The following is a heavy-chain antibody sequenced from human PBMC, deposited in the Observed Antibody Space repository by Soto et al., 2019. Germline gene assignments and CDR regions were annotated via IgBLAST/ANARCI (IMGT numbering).Heavy chain of an antibody. D-gene: IGHD3-10*01. Sequence: QVQLQESGPGLVKPSETLSLTCTVSGGSISSYYWSWIRQPPGKGLEWIGNIYYSGSTHYNPSLNSRVTIAIDTSKNQFSLELNSMPAADTAKYHCARHNYGSGSTYFDYWGQGTLVNVSS. CDR2: IYYSGST. CDR1: GGSISSYY. V-gene: IGHV4-59*08. J-gene: IGHJ4*02. CDR3: ARHNYGSGSTYFDY.